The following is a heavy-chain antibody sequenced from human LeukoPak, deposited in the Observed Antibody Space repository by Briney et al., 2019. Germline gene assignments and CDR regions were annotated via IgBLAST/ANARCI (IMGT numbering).Heavy chain of an antibody. CDR3: AKGRRGYYFGPQLDY. V-gene: IGHV3-23*01. CDR2: VNGSGVVT. J-gene: IGHJ4*02. CDR1: GFTFSNNA. D-gene: IGHD3-3*01. Sequence: GGSLRLSCAASGFTFSNNAMSWVRQAPGKGLEWVSAVNGSGVVTHYAASVRGRFTISRDNSKNTLYLQMNSLRAEDTAVYYCAKGRRGYYFGPQLDYWGQGTLVTVSS.